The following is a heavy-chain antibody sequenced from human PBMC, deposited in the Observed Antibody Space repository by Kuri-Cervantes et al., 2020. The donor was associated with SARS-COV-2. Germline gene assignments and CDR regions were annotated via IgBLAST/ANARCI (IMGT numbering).Heavy chain of an antibody. CDR1: GYTFTGYY. Sequence: ASVKVSCKASGYTFTGYYMHWVRQAPGQGLEWMGWVNPNSGGTNYAQKFQGRVTMTRDTSISTAYMELSRLRSDDTAVYYCARERGRDCSGGSCYFDYWGQGTLVTVSS. CDR2: VNPNSGGT. D-gene: IGHD2-15*01. V-gene: IGHV1-2*02. J-gene: IGHJ4*02. CDR3: ARERGRDCSGGSCYFDY.